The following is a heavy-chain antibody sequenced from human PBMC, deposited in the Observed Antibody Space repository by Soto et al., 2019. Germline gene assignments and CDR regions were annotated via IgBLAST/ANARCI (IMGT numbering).Heavy chain of an antibody. CDR2: IYPGDSDT. D-gene: IGHD3-22*01. CDR3: ASYHLDNIGYQAEY. CDR1: GNSFNNW. J-gene: IGHJ4*02. Sequence: PGESLKISCKGLGNSFNNWIGWVRQMPGKGLEWVGIIYPGDSDTRYSPSFQGQVTISADKSISTAYLQWSSLKPSDSVRYYCASYHLDNIGYQAEYWGPGTLVTVS. V-gene: IGHV5-51*01.